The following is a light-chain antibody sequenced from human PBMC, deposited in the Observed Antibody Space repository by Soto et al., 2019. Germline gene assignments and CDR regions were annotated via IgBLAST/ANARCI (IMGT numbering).Light chain of an antibody. J-gene: IGLJ2*01. V-gene: IGLV2-23*01. CDR3: CSYSANSIVV. Sequence: QSALTQPASVSGSPGQSITISCTGTGSDVGRYNLVSWYQQHPGKAPKFIIYEGTKRPSGVSNRFSGSKSGNTASLTISGLQAEDEADYYCCSYSANSIVVFGGGTKLTV. CDR2: EGT. CDR1: GSDVGRYNL.